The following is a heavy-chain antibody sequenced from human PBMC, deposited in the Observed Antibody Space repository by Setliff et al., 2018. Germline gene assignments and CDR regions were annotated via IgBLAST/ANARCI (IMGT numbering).Heavy chain of an antibody. CDR1: GFTFSNHW. CDR2: TKQDGSDK. V-gene: IGHV3-7*03. CDR3: ARWTARAVDY. Sequence: LRLSCAASGFTFSNHWMTWVRQAPGKGLEWVANTKQDGSDKYYVDSVKGRFTVSRDNAKNSLYLQMSSLRAEDTAVYYCARWTARAVDYWGQGTLVTVSS. D-gene: IGHD6-6*01. J-gene: IGHJ4*02.